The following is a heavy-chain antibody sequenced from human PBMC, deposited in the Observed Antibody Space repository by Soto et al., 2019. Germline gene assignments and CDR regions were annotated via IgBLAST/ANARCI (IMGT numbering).Heavy chain of an antibody. V-gene: IGHV1-18*01. CDR2: ISTSRGNT. CDR3: ARDRTNFLDY. Sequence: ASVKVSCKTSGYIFSDHSLSWVRLAPGQGLEWMGWISTSRGNTNYAQKFQGRLTLTTDTSTSTAYMELKSLRPDDTAVYYCARDRTNFLDYWGQRILVIVSS. CDR1: GYIFSDHS. J-gene: IGHJ4*02. D-gene: IGHD2-8*01.